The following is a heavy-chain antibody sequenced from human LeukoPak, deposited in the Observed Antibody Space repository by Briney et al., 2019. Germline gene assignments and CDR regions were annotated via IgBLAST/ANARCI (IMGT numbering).Heavy chain of an antibody. V-gene: IGHV3-23*01. CDR1: GFTFSSSA. Sequence: SGGSLSLSCAASGFTFSSSAMTWFRQAPGKGLQWVSTITGSDDKTDYADSVKGRFTISRDFSKNMVHLHMNSLRVEDPAIYYCAKGPQLYSGYHPDYWGQGTLVTVSS. D-gene: IGHD5-12*01. CDR3: AKGPQLYSGYHPDY. J-gene: IGHJ4*02. CDR2: ITGSDDKT.